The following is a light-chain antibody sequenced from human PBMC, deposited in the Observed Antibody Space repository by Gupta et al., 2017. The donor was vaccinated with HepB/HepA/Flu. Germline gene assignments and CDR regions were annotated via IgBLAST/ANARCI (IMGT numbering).Light chain of an antibody. V-gene: IGKV1-39*01. CDR2: GTS. CDR3: QQSYSNTPPT. Sequence: DIQMTQSPSSLSASVGDRVTITCRASQSISTYLNWYQQKPGKAPKLLIYGTSSLLSGVPSRFNGSGYGTDFTLTISGLQPEDFATYYCQQSYSNTPPTFGGGTKVEVK. J-gene: IGKJ4*01. CDR1: QSISTY.